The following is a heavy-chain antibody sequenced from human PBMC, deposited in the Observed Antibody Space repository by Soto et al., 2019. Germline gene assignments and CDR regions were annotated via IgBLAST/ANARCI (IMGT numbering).Heavy chain of an antibody. CDR3: ARGRYCLTGRCFPNWFDS. CDR2: IYKSATT. CDR1: GDSISNLDYF. J-gene: IGHJ5*01. D-gene: IGHD7-27*01. Sequence: SETLSLTCSVSGDSISNLDYFWAWIRQPPGQALEYIGYIYKSATTYYNPSFESRVAISVDTSKSQFSLNVTSVTSADTAVYFCARGRYCLTGRCFPNWFDSWGQGALVTVSS. V-gene: IGHV4-30-4*01.